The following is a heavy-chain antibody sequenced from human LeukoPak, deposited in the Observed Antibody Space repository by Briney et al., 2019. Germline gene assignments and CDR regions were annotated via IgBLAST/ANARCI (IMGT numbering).Heavy chain of an antibody. V-gene: IGHV4-34*01. Sequence: PSQTLSLTCAVYGGSFSGYYWSWIRQPPGKGLEWTGEINHSGSTNYNPSLKSRVTISVDTSKNQFSLKLSSVTAADTAVYYCARGAPKPYYYGSGSYYNGPGFDYWGQGTLVTVSS. CDR3: ARGAPKPYYYGSGSYYNGPGFDY. CDR2: INHSGST. J-gene: IGHJ4*02. D-gene: IGHD3-10*01. CDR1: GGSFSGYY.